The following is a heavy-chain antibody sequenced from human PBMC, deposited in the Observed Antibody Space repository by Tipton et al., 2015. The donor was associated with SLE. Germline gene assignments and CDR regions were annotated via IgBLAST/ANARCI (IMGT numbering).Heavy chain of an antibody. CDR3: ARAPGGSNGFLDY. CDR2: IYHSGST. V-gene: IGHV4-39*06. D-gene: IGHD4-23*01. CDR1: GGSINSRNYY. J-gene: IGHJ4*02. Sequence: TLSLTCTVSGGSINSRNYYWGWIRQPPGKGLEWVGFIYHSGSTYYNPSLKSRVSISVDRSKNHLTLMLTSVTAADTAVYYCARAPGGSNGFLDYWGQETLVTVST.